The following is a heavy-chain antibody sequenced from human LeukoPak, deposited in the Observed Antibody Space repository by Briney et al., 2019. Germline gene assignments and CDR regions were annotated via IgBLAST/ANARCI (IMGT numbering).Heavy chain of an antibody. CDR1: TNSFSSHY. Sequence: SETLSLTCAVSTNSFSSHYWSWVRQPPGKGLEWIGYISYIGCTNYNPSLKSRVTISIDTSKNQFSLRLRSVTAADTAVYYCARDLITVTKGFDIWGQGTMVSVSS. V-gene: IGHV4-59*11. CDR2: ISYIGCT. D-gene: IGHD4-17*01. J-gene: IGHJ3*02. CDR3: ARDLITVTKGFDI.